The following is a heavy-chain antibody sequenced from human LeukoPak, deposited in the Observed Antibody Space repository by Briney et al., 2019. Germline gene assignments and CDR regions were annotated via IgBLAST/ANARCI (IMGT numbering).Heavy chain of an antibody. CDR1: GFTFSSYA. CDR3: TSRDNIYPGAFDY. CDR2: ISGSGGST. D-gene: IGHD1-14*01. V-gene: IGHV3-23*01. J-gene: IGHJ4*02. Sequence: GGSLRLSCAASGFTFSSYAMSWVRQAPGKGLEWVSAISGSGGSTYYADSVKGRFTISRDNSKNTLYLQMNSLTTEDTAVYYCTSRDNIYPGAFDYWGQGTLVTVSS.